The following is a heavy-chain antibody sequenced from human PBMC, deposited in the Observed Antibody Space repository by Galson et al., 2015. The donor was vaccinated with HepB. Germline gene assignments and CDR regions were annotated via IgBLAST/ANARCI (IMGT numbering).Heavy chain of an antibody. Sequence: SLRLSCAASGFTFSSYAMHWVRQAPGKGLEWVAVISYDGSNKYYADSVKGRFTISRDNFKNTLYLQMNSLRAEDTAVYYCARDFYDFWSGSVTWGQGTLVTVSS. CDR3: ARDFYDFWSGSVT. CDR2: ISYDGSNK. CDR1: GFTFSSYA. J-gene: IGHJ5*02. D-gene: IGHD3-3*01. V-gene: IGHV3-30-3*01.